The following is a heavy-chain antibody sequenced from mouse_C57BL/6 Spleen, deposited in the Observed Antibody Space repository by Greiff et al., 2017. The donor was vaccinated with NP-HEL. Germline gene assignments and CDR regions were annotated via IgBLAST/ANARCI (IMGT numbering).Heavy chain of an antibody. V-gene: IGHV3-6*01. Sequence: EVQLQESGPGLVKPSQSLSLTCSVPGYSITSGYYWNWIRQFPGNKLEWMGYISYDGSNNYNPSLKNRISITRDTSKNQFFLKLNSVTTEDTATYYCARRMGNYVYFDYWGQGTTLTVSS. D-gene: IGHD2-1*01. CDR3: ARRMGNYVYFDY. CDR2: ISYDGSN. CDR1: GYSITSGYY. J-gene: IGHJ2*01.